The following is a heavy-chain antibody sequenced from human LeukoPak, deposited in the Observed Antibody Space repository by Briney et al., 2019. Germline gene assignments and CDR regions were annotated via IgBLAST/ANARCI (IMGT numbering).Heavy chain of an antibody. Sequence: ASVKVSCKASGYTFTSYGISWVRQAPGQGLEWMGWITAYNGNTNYAQKLQGRVTMTTDTSTSTAYMELRSLRSDDTAVYYCARDSAYIVVVTAIPLAFDIWGQGTMVTVSS. CDR3: ARDSAYIVVVTAIPLAFDI. CDR2: ITAYNGNT. CDR1: GYTFTSYG. V-gene: IGHV1-18*01. J-gene: IGHJ3*02. D-gene: IGHD2-21*02.